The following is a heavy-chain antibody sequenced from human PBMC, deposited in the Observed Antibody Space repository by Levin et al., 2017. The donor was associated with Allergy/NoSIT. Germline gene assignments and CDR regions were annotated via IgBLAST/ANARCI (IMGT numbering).Heavy chain of an antibody. J-gene: IGHJ3*01. V-gene: IGHV3-23*01. CDR3: AKHSGFTYGYNDAFDV. CDR1: GFTFRNFA. D-gene: IGHD5-24*01. Sequence: GGSLRLSCAASGFTFRNFAMTWVRQAPGMGLEWVSAINYSGGKTYYADSVKGRFTLSRDNSKNTLFIEMNNLRVGETALYYCAKHSGFTYGYNDAFDVWGQGAMVTVSS. CDR2: INYSGGKT.